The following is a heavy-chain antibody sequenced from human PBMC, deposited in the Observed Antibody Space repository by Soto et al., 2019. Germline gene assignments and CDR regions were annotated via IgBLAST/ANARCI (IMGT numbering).Heavy chain of an antibody. CDR2: IYYSGST. J-gene: IGHJ2*01. Sequence: QVQLQESGPGLVKPSQTLSLTCTVSGGSISSGGYYWSWIRHHPGKGLEWIGYIYYSGSTYYNPSLKSRVTISVDTSKNQFSLKLSSVTAADTAVYYCARADCGGDCYVYWYFDLWGRGTLVTVSS. D-gene: IGHD2-21*02. CDR1: GGSISSGGYY. V-gene: IGHV4-31*03. CDR3: ARADCGGDCYVYWYFDL.